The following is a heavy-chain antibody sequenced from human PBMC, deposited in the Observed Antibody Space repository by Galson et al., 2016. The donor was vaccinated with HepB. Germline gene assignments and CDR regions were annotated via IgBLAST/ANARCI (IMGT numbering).Heavy chain of an antibody. CDR2: IWREGIRT. CDR3: VGDPPSSGWAFDP. D-gene: IGHD6-19*01. J-gene: IGHJ5*02. CDR1: RFHFSMYA. Sequence: SLRLSCAASRFHFSMYAMHWVRQAPGKGLEWVAMIWREGIRTFYADSVKGRFTISRDNSIYTSYLQMSSLRVEDTAVYYGVGDPPSSGWAFDPWGQGTLVTVSS. V-gene: IGHV3-33*01.